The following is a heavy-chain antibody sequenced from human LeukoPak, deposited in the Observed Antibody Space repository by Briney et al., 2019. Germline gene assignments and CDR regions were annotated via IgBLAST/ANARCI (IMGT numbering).Heavy chain of an antibody. Sequence: PGGSLRLSCAASGFTFSSYWMSWVRQAPGKGLEWVANIKQDGSEKYYVDSVKGRFTISRDNAKNSLYLQMNSLRAEDTAVYYCARGPRFGEDYMDVWGKGTTVTVSS. CDR3: ARGPRFGEDYMDV. V-gene: IGHV3-7*01. J-gene: IGHJ6*03. CDR1: GFTFSSYW. D-gene: IGHD3-10*01. CDR2: IKQDGSEK.